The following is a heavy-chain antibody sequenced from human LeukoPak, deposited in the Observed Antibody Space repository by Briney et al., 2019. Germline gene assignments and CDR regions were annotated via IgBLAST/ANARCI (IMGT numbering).Heavy chain of an antibody. J-gene: IGHJ4*02. CDR1: VGSFSGYY. D-gene: IGHD5-18*01. Sequence: PSETLSLTCAFYVGSFSGYYWSWIRQPPGKGLEWIGEINHSGSTNYNPSLKSRGTISVDTSKNQFSLKLSSVTAADTAVYSCARDLGDTAMEDWGQGTLVTVSS. CDR3: ARDLGDTAMED. CDR2: INHSGST. V-gene: IGHV4-34*01.